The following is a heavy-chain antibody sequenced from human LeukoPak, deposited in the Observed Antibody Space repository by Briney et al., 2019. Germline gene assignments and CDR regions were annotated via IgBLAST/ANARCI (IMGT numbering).Heavy chain of an antibody. J-gene: IGHJ4*02. Sequence: SETLSLTCTVSGYSISSGYYWGWIRQPPGKGLEWIGSIYHSGSTYYNPSLKSRVTISVDTSKNQFSLKLSSVAAADTAVYYCARVPTVVISKGLDYWGQGTLVTVSS. D-gene: IGHD4-23*01. CDR1: GYSISSGYY. CDR3: ARVPTVVISKGLDY. CDR2: IYHSGST. V-gene: IGHV4-38-2*02.